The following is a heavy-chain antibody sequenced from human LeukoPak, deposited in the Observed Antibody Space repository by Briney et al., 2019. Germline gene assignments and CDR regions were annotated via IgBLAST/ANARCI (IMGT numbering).Heavy chain of an antibody. CDR2: ISSNGGST. CDR3: ARVSDILTGYSDY. J-gene: IGHJ4*02. Sequence: GGSPRLSCAASGFTFSSYAMHWVRQAPGKGLEYVSAISSNGGSTYYANSVKGRFTISRDNSKNTLYLQMGSLRAEDMAVYYCARVSDILTGYSDYWGQGTLVTVSS. CDR1: GFTFSSYA. D-gene: IGHD3-9*01. V-gene: IGHV3-64*01.